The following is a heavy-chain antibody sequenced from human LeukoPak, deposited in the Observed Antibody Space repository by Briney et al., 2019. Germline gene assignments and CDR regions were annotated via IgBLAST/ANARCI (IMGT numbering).Heavy chain of an antibody. CDR3: ARDLFPYYYDSSGYYS. V-gene: IGHV3-7*05. J-gene: IGHJ4*02. D-gene: IGHD3-22*01. CDR1: GFTFSSYW. Sequence: GGSLRLSCAASGFTFSSYWMSWVRQAPGKGLEWVANIKQDGSEKYYVDSVKGRFTISGDNAKNSLYLQMNSLRAEDTAVYYCARDLFPYYYDSSGYYSWGQGTLVTVSS. CDR2: IKQDGSEK.